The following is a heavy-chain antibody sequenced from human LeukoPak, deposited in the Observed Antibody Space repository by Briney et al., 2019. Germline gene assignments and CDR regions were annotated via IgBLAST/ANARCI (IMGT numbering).Heavy chain of an antibody. J-gene: IGHJ6*02. V-gene: IGHV4-30-2*01. Sequence: SPSQTLSLTCTVSGGSISSGGYYWSWIRQPPGKGLEWIGYIYHSGSTYYNPSLKSRVTISVDTSKNQFSLKLSSVTAADTAVYYCARVEQAYYGMDVWGQGTTVTVSS. CDR2: IYHSGST. CDR3: ARVEQAYYGMDV. D-gene: IGHD1-26*01. CDR1: GGSISSGGYY.